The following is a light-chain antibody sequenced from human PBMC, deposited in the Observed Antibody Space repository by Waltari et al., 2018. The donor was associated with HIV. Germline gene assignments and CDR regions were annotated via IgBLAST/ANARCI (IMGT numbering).Light chain of an antibody. Sequence: SSVLTQSPSVSVAPGQTARFICGGNNIGSKRVPWYQQRPGQAPVLVVDDDSDRPSGIPERFSGSNSGNTATLTISRVEAGDEADYYCQVWDSSSDHYVFGTGTKVTVL. CDR1: NIGSKR. J-gene: IGLJ1*01. CDR3: QVWDSSSDHYV. V-gene: IGLV3-21*02. CDR2: DDS.